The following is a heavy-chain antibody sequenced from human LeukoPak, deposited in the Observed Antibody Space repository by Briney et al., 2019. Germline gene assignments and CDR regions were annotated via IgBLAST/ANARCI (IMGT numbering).Heavy chain of an antibody. D-gene: IGHD3-3*01. V-gene: IGHV3-73*01. CDR1: GFTFSGSA. CDR3: AKDLYSIFGVTYYYYYAMDV. Sequence: PGGSLRLSCAASGFTFSGSAMHWVRQASGKGLEWVGCIISKDNSYATAYAASVKGRFTISRDNSKNTLYLQMNTLRAEDTAVYYCAKDLYSIFGVTYYYYYAMDVWGQGTTVTVPS. J-gene: IGHJ6*02. CDR2: IISKDNSYAT.